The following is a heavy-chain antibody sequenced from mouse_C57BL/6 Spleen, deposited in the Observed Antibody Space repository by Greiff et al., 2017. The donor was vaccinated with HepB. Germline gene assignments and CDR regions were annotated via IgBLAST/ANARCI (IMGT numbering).Heavy chain of an antibody. CDR2: IYPGSGNT. V-gene: IGHV1-66*01. CDR1: GYSFTSYY. CDR3: ARDLSYGNHGAMDY. J-gene: IGHJ4*01. Sequence: VQLQQSGPELVKPGASVKISCKASGYSFTSYYIHWVKQRPGQGLEWIGWIYPGSGNTKYNEKFKGKATLTADTSSSTAYMQLSSLTSEDSAVYYCARDLSYGNHGAMDYWGQGTSVTVSS. D-gene: IGHD2-1*01.